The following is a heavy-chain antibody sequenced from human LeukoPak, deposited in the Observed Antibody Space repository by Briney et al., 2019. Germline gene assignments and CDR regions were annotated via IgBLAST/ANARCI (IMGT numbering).Heavy chain of an antibody. J-gene: IGHJ3*02. D-gene: IGHD3-10*01. CDR1: GFTFSTHA. Sequence: GGSLRLSCAASGFTFSTHAMSWVRQAPGKGLEWVSAISGSGGSTYYAYSVKGRFTISRDNSKNTLYLQMNSLRAEDTAVYYCAKDRLGSDALDIWGPGTMLTVSS. V-gene: IGHV3-23*01. CDR2: ISGSGGST. CDR3: AKDRLGSDALDI.